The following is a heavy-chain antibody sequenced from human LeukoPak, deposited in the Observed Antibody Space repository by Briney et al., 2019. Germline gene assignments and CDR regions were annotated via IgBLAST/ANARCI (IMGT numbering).Heavy chain of an antibody. J-gene: IGHJ6*03. Sequence: GGSLRLSCAASGFTFTSYWMHWVRQAPGKGLEWVAVISYDGSNKYYADSVKGRFTISRDNSKNTLYLQMNSLRAEDTAVYYCARDRRPYSNYASDYMDVWGKGTTVTVSS. V-gene: IGHV3-30*01. CDR1: GFTFTSYW. CDR3: ARDRRPYSNYASDYMDV. D-gene: IGHD4-11*01. CDR2: ISYDGSNK.